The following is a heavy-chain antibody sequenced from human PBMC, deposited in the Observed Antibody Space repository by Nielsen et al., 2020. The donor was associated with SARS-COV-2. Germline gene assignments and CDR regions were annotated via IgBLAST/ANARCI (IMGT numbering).Heavy chain of an antibody. D-gene: IGHD2-2*01. Sequence: WARQAPGQGLEWMGWISAYNGNTNYAQKLQGRVTMTTDTSTSTAYMELRSLRSDDTAVYYCARVRCSSTSCYPPDTYGMDVWGQGTTVTVSS. CDR2: ISAYNGNT. V-gene: IGHV1-18*01. J-gene: IGHJ6*02. CDR3: ARVRCSSTSCYPPDTYGMDV.